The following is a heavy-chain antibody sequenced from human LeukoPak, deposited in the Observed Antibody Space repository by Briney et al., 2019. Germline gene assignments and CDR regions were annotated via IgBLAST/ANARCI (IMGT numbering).Heavy chain of an antibody. CDR3: AKGAYYDSSGYYPKYYFDY. Sequence: GGSLRLSCAASGFTFSSYGMSWVRQAPGKGLEWVSAISGSGGSTYYADSVKGRFTISRDNSKNTLYLQMNSLRAEDTAVYYCAKGAYYDSSGYYPKYYFDYWGQGTLVTVSS. J-gene: IGHJ4*02. CDR1: GFTFSSYG. V-gene: IGHV3-23*01. D-gene: IGHD3-22*01. CDR2: ISGSGGST.